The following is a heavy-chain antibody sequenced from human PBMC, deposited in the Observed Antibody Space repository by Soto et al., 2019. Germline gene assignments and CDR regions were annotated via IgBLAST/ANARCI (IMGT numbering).Heavy chain of an antibody. V-gene: IGHV4-39*01. CDR3: ARSGRWTDTPGVVFDY. Sequence: SETLSLTCTVSGGSISSSSYYWGWIRQPPGKGLEWIGSIYYSGSTYYNPSLKSRVTISVDTSKNQFSLKLSSVTAADTAVYYCARSGRWTDTPGVVFDYWGQGTLVTVSS. J-gene: IGHJ4*02. CDR2: IYYSGST. CDR1: GGSISSSSYY. D-gene: IGHD3-10*01.